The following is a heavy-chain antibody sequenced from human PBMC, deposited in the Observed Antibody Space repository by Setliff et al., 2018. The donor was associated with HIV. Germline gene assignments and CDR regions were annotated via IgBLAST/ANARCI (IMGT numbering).Heavy chain of an antibody. CDR3: ARDSESYRSGWYLGAHWFDP. V-gene: IGHV1-3*01. CDR2: INAGNGYT. J-gene: IGHJ5*02. Sequence: GASVKVSCKASGYTFSSYVMNWVRQAPGHKLEWMGWINAGNGYTKYSQKFQGRVTITRDPSASTDYMELSSLASEDTAVYYCARDSESYRSGWYLGAHWFDPWGQGTLVTVSS. CDR1: GYTFSSYV. D-gene: IGHD6-19*01.